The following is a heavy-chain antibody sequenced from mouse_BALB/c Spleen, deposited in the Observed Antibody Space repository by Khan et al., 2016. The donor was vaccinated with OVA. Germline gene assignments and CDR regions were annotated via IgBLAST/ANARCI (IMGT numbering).Heavy chain of an antibody. Sequence: QIQLVQSGPELKKPGETVKISCKASGYTFTNYGMNWVKQAPGKGLKWMGWINTYTGEPTYADDFKGRFAFSLETSASTAYLQISNLRDEDMATVFCARAYEGYDRYFDDWGAGTTVTVSA. D-gene: IGHD2-9*01. CDR3: ARAYEGYDRYFDD. CDR2: INTYTGEP. J-gene: IGHJ1*01. CDR1: GYTFTNYG. V-gene: IGHV9-1*02.